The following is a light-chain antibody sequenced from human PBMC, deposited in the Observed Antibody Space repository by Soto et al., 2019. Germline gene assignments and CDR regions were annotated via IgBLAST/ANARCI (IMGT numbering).Light chain of an antibody. CDR2: GAS. CDR1: QSVDIN. J-gene: IGKJ1*01. CDR3: QQYDDWPPWT. V-gene: IGKV3-15*01. Sequence: EIMLTQSPGTLSVSPGDRVTLSCRASQSVDINLAWYQQRAGQAPRLLVYGASTKATDMPGRFRGSGSGTEFTLTISSLQSEDFAVYYCQQYDDWPPWTFGPGTKVDIK.